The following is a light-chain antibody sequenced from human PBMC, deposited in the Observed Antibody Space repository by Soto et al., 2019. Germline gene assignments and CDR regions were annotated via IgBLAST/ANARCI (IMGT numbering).Light chain of an antibody. Sequence: NFMLTQPHSVSESPGKTVTISCTRSSGSIASKYVQWFQQRPGSAPTAVIYEDNQRPSGVPDRFSGSIDSSSNSASLTISGLKTEDEADYYCQSYDSTNRVFGGGTQL. V-gene: IGLV6-57*03. CDR3: QSYDSTNRV. CDR2: EDN. CDR1: SGSIASKY. J-gene: IGLJ3*02.